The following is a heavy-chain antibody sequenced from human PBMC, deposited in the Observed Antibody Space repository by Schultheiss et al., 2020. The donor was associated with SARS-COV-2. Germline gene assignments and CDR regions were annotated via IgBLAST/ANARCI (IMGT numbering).Heavy chain of an antibody. CDR2: IYTSGST. J-gene: IGHJ4*02. V-gene: IGHV4-61*02. CDR3: ARGIVATMGDY. Sequence: LRLSCTVSGGSISSGSYYWSWIRQPAGKGLEWIGRIYTSGSTNYNPSLKSRVTISVDTSKNQFSLKLSSVTAADTAVYYCARGIVATMGDYWGQGTLVTVSS. CDR1: GGSISSGSYY. D-gene: IGHD5-12*01.